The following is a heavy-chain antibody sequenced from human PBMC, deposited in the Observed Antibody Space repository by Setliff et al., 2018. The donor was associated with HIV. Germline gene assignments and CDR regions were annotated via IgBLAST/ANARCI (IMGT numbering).Heavy chain of an antibody. J-gene: IGHJ4*02. CDR2: ISHDGYSK. V-gene: IGHV3-30*07. Sequence: GGSLRLSCAASGFIFSSYAMHWVRQAPGKGLEWVAVISHDGYSKYYADSVNGRFTISRDNSKNTLFVQMNSLRAEDTAIYYCAKAGSGWLEHIDYWGQGTRVTVSS. CDR1: GFIFSSYA. D-gene: IGHD6-19*01. CDR3: AKAGSGWLEHIDY.